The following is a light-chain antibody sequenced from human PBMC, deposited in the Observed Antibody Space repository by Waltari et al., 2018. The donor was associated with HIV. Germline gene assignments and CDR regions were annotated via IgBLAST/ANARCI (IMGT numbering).Light chain of an antibody. CDR3: AAWDDSLSGWV. Sequence: QSVLTQPPSASGTPGQRVTISCSGSNSNIGKNYVYRYQQLPRTAPKRLIQRNNQRPSRVPDRFSGSKSGTSVSLAISGLRSEDEADYYCAAWDDSLSGWVFGGGTSLTVL. CDR2: RNN. V-gene: IGLV1-47*01. CDR1: NSNIGKNY. J-gene: IGLJ3*02.